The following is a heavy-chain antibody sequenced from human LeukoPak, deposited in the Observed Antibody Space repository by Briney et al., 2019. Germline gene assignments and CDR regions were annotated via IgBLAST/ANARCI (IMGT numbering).Heavy chain of an antibody. Sequence: PSETLSLTXTASGGSIRSYYWSWIRQPPGKGLEWMGYIYYSGSTNYNPSLKSRVTISVDTSKNQFSLKLSPVTAADTAVYYCARAPSVGATSYFDYWGQGTLVTVSS. D-gene: IGHD1-26*01. CDR1: GGSIRSYY. CDR2: IYYSGST. V-gene: IGHV4-59*01. J-gene: IGHJ4*02. CDR3: ARAPSVGATSYFDY.